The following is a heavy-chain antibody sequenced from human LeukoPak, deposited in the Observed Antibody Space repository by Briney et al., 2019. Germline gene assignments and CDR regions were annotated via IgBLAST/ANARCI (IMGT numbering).Heavy chain of an antibody. J-gene: IGHJ1*01. V-gene: IGHV3-48*02. CDR3: ARQGLYDSSDFWTFQH. D-gene: IGHD3/OR15-3a*01. CDR1: GFTFSSYS. Sequence: GGSLRLSCAASGFTFSSYSMNWVRQAPGKGLEWVSYIISGSTTIYYADSVKGRFTISRDNAKNSLYLQMNSLRDEDTAVYYCARQGLYDSSDFWTFQHWGQGALVTVSS. CDR2: IISGSTTI.